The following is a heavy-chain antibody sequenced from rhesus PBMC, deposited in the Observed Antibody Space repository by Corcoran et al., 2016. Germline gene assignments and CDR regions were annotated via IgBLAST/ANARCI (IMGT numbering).Heavy chain of an antibody. J-gene: IGHJ6*01. D-gene: IGHD4-29*01. V-gene: IGHV4-127*01. CDR3: ARDAGSSWYGLDS. CDR1: GYSISSGYG. Sequence: QVQLQESGPRLVKPSETLSLTCAVSGYSISSGYGWSWIRQPPGKGLEWIGYIGCRSRNTNYNPSLKRRVTMSKDTSKNQFSLKRSAVTAADMAVYYCARDAGSSWYGLDSWGQGVLVTVSS. CDR2: IGCRSRNT.